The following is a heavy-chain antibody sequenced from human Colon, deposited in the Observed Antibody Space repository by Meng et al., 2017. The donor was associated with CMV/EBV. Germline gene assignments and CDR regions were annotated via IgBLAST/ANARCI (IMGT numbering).Heavy chain of an antibody. CDR2: ISASGGDT. CDR1: GFIFSKYA. CDR3: ATPTLPDVTY. Sequence: GGSRRLSCAASGFIFSKYAMNWFRQAPGKGLEWVSSISASGGDTYYSDSVKGRFIISRDNSENALYLQMNSLRGDDTAVYYCATPTLPDVTYWGPGALVTVSS. D-gene: IGHD5-24*01. J-gene: IGHJ4*02. V-gene: IGHV3-23*01.